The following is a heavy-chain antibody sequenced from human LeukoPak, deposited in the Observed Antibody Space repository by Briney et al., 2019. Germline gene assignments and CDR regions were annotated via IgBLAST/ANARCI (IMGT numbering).Heavy chain of an antibody. CDR1: GGPFSGYY. CDR2: INHSGGT. CDR3: ARFPDSAPIDN. D-gene: IGHD3-10*01. V-gene: IGHV4-34*01. Sequence: PSETLTLTCVASGGPFSGYYLSWIRQAPGKGLEWIGDINHSGGTSYNPSLKSRASVSLDTSKNQFTLYLTSVTAADTAVYFCARFPDSAPIDNWGQGTLVTVSS. J-gene: IGHJ4*02.